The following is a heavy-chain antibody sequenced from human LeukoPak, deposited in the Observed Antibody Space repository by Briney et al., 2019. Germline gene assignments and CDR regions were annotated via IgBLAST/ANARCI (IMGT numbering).Heavy chain of an antibody. J-gene: IGHJ4*02. CDR2: IWYDGSNK. CDR1: GFTFSSYG. CDR3: ARGVDTAMASDY. D-gene: IGHD5-18*01. V-gene: IGHV3-33*08. Sequence: PGGSLRLSCAASGFTFSSYGMHWVRQAPGKGLEWVAVIWYDGSNKYYADSVKGRFTISRDNSKNTLYLQMNSLRAEDTAVYYCARGVDTAMASDYWGQGTLVTVSS.